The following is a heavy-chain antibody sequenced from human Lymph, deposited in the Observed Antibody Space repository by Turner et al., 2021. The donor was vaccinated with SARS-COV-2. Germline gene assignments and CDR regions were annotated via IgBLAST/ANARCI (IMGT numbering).Heavy chain of an antibody. D-gene: IGHD6-19*01. V-gene: IGHV3-23*01. CDR2: ISGSGGTT. Sequence: EVPLLESGGGLVQPGGSLRPSCAASGFTFSSYAMSWVRQAPGKGLEWVSGISGSGGTTHYEDSVKGRFTISRDNSKNTLYLQMNSLRAEDTAVYYCAKDRFTLSSGWEDYWGQGTLVTVSS. J-gene: IGHJ4*02. CDR3: AKDRFTLSSGWEDY. CDR1: GFTFSSYA.